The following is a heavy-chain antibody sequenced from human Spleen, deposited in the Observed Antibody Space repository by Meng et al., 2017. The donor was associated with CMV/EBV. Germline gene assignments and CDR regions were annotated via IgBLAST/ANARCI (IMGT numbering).Heavy chain of an antibody. CDR1: GFTFSVYS. J-gene: IGHJ4*02. CDR3: VRALGYPRDY. CDR2: ITSSSSHT. V-gene: IGHV3-21*06. Sequence: GGSLRLSCAASGFTFSVYSMNWVRQAPGKGLEWVSSITSSSSHTHYVDSVKGRFTISRDNAKNSVYLQMNSLGAEDTAVYYCVRALGYPRDYWGQGTLVTVSS. D-gene: IGHD5-12*01.